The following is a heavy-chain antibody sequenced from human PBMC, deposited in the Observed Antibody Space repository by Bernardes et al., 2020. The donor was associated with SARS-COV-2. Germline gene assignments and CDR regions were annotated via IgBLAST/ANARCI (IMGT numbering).Heavy chain of an antibody. J-gene: IGHJ4*02. D-gene: IGHD3-22*01. Sequence: SESLSLTCAVYGGSFSGYYWSWIRQPPGKGLEWIGEINHSGSTNYNPSLKSRVTISVDTSKNQFSPKLSSVTAADTAVYYFARGQNYYYDSSGYYRGHFDYWGQGTLVTVSS. CDR2: INHSGST. CDR3: ARGQNYYYDSSGYYRGHFDY. CDR1: GGSFSGYY. V-gene: IGHV4-34*01.